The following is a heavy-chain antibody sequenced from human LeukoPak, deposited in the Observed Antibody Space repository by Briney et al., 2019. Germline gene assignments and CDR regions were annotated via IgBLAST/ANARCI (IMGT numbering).Heavy chain of an antibody. CDR3: GRAPWSSSSWPYNWFDP. Sequence: ASVKVSCKASGYTFTSYDINWVRQATGQGLEWMGWMNPNSGNTGYAQKFQGRVTMTRNTSISTAYMELSSLRSEDTAVYYCGRAPWSSSSWPYNWFDPWGQGTLVTVSS. D-gene: IGHD6-13*01. J-gene: IGHJ5*02. CDR1: GYTFTSYD. CDR2: MNPNSGNT. V-gene: IGHV1-8*01.